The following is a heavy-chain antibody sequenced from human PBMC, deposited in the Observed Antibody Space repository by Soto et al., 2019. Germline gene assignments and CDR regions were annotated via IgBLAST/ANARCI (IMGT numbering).Heavy chain of an antibody. CDR1: GGSVNSNNYY. J-gene: IGHJ4*02. D-gene: IGHD2-15*01. Sequence: SETLSLTCTVSGGSVNSNNYYWAWIRQPPGKGLAWIASIYYDGSTYYNPSLKSRVSISVDTSKNHFSLKLSSATAADTAVYYCAKVVVAATRHTDFDSWGQGTLVTVSS. V-gene: IGHV4-39*02. CDR2: IYYDGST. CDR3: AKVVVAATRHTDFDS.